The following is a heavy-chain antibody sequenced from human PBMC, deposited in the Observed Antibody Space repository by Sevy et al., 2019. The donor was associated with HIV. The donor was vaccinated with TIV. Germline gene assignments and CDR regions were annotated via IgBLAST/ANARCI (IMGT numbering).Heavy chain of an antibody. J-gene: IGHJ5*02. CDR1: GFTFSSYA. Sequence: GGSLRLSCAASGFTFSSYAMSWVRQAPGKGLEWVSAISGSGGSTYYAHSVKGRFTISRDNSKNTLYLQMNSLRAEDTAVYYCAKDPYYYDSSGPENWFDPWGQGTLVTVSS. D-gene: IGHD3-22*01. CDR2: ISGSGGST. CDR3: AKDPYYYDSSGPENWFDP. V-gene: IGHV3-23*01.